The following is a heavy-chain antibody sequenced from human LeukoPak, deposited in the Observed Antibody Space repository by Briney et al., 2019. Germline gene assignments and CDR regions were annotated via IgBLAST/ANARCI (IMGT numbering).Heavy chain of an antibody. V-gene: IGHV1-46*01. Sequence: GASVKVSCKASGYTFTSYYMHWVRQAPGQGLEWMGIINPSGGSTSYAQKFQGRVTMTRDMSTSTVYMELSSLRSEDTAVYYCARDRGDFWGGSNYYYYMDVWGKGTTVTVSS. CDR1: GYTFTSYY. CDR3: ARDRGDFWGGSNYYYYMDV. J-gene: IGHJ6*03. CDR2: INPSGGST. D-gene: IGHD3-3*01.